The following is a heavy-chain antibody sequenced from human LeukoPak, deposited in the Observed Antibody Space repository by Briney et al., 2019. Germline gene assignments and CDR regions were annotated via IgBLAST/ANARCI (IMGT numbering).Heavy chain of an antibody. CDR1: GYSFTTYW. V-gene: IGHV5-51*01. D-gene: IGHD2-21*01. CDR2: IYPGDSDS. J-gene: IGHJ4*02. Sequence: GESLKISCKGSGYSFTTYWIGWVRQMPGKGLEWMGIIYPGDSDSRYSPSFQGQVTMSADKPASTAYLQWSSLKAPDTAMYYCARQDSRAFDYWGQGTLVTVSS. CDR3: ARQDSRAFDY.